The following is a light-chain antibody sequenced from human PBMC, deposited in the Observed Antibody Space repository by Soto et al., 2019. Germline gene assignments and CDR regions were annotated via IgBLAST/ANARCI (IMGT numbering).Light chain of an antibody. CDR3: QQYNRYSRT. J-gene: IGKJ1*01. Sequence: DIQMTQSPSTLSASVGDRVTITCRASQTVGSWLAWYQQKPGKAPKLLIYAASSLESGVPSRFSGSGSGTEFTLTISSLQPDDFATYYCQQYNRYSRTFGQGTKVEIK. V-gene: IGKV1-5*01. CDR2: AAS. CDR1: QTVGSW.